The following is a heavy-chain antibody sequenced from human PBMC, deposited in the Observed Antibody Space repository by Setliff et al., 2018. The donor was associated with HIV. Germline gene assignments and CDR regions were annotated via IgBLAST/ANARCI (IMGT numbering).Heavy chain of an antibody. V-gene: IGHV4-39*01. Sequence: PSETLSLTCTVSGGSISSRDYYWGWIRQPPGKGLEWIGSINHSGNTYYSPSLKTRVTISVDTSKKQFSLKLNSVTASDTATYYCARLFQWMSYSFDIWGQGKMVTVS. CDR3: ARLFQWMSYSFDI. CDR1: GGSISSRDYY. D-gene: IGHD1-26*01. J-gene: IGHJ3*02. CDR2: INHSGNT.